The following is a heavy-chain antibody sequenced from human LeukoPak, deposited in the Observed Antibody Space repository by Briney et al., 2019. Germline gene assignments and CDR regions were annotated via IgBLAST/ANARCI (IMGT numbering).Heavy chain of an antibody. V-gene: IGHV3-30-3*01. CDR1: GFTFSSYA. Sequence: PGGSLRLSCAASGFTFSSYAMHWVRQAPGKGLEWVAVISYDGSNKYYADSVKGRFTISRDNSKNTLYLQMTSLRAEDTAVYYCARDGYNWNPGLYYNYYCGMDVWGQGTTVTVSS. CDR3: ARDGYNWNPGLYYNYYCGMDV. J-gene: IGHJ6*02. D-gene: IGHD1-20*01. CDR2: ISYDGSNK.